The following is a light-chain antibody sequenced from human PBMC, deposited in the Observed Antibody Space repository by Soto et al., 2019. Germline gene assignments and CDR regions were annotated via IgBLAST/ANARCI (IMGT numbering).Light chain of an antibody. CDR3: QQYNNWTPT. CDR2: GAS. Sequence: EIVMTQSPATLSVSPGERATLSCRASQSVSSNLAWYQQKPGQAPRVLIYGASTRETGIPARFSGSGSGTEFTLTISSLQSEDFEVYYCQQYNNWTPTFGQGTKVDIK. V-gene: IGKV3-15*01. J-gene: IGKJ1*01. CDR1: QSVSSN.